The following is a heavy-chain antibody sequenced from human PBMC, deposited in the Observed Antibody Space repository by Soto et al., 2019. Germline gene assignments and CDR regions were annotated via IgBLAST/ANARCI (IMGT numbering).Heavy chain of an antibody. Sequence: PGGSLRLSCAASGFTFSSYWMSWVRQAPGKGLEWVANIKQDGSEKYYVDSVKGRSTISRDNAKNSLYLQMNSLRAEDTAVYYCARDSIAAAGIFDYWGQGTLVTVSS. CDR2: IKQDGSEK. V-gene: IGHV3-7*01. CDR1: GFTFSSYW. D-gene: IGHD6-13*01. J-gene: IGHJ4*02. CDR3: ARDSIAAAGIFDY.